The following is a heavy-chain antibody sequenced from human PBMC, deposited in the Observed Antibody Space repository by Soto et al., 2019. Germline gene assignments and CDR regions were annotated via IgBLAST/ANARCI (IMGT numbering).Heavy chain of an antibody. Sequence: LGESLKISCKGSGYSFTSYWIGWVRQMPGKGLEWMGIIYPGDSDTRYSPSFQGQVTISADKSISTAYLQWSSLKASDTAMYYCARHVAVAGTYFDYWGQGTLVTVSS. CDR1: GYSFTSYW. V-gene: IGHV5-51*01. D-gene: IGHD6-19*01. CDR3: ARHVAVAGTYFDY. J-gene: IGHJ4*02. CDR2: IYPGDSDT.